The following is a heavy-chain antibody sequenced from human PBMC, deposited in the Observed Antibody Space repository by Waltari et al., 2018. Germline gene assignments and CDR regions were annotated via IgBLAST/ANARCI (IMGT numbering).Heavy chain of an antibody. D-gene: IGHD3-10*01. J-gene: IGHJ4*02. V-gene: IGHV4-34*01. CDR3: ARRMVRGGTPDY. CDR2: INHSGST. CDR1: GGSFSGYY. Sequence: QVQLQQWGAGLLKPSETLSLTCAVYGGSFSGYYWSWIRQPPGKGLEWIGEINHSGSTYYNPSLKSRVTISVDTSKNQFSLKLSSVTAADTAVYYCARRMVRGGTPDYWGQGTLVTVSS.